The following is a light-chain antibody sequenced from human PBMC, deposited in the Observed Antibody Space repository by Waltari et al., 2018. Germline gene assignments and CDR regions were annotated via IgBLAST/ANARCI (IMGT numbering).Light chain of an antibody. V-gene: IGLV1-44*01. J-gene: IGLJ3*02. CDR1: SSNIGSSP. Sequence: QSLLTQPPSTSGAPGRTVVISCSGSSSNIGSSPVNWYQHVPGTAPRLLIYTDSHRPSGVPARVSASKSGTSASLTVSGLQFDDEADYYCAAWDGILEGWAFGGGTKVTVL. CDR2: TDS. CDR3: AAWDGILEGWA.